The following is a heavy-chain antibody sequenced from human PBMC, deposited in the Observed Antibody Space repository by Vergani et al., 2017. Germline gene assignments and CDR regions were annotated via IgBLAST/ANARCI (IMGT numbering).Heavy chain of an antibody. CDR3: AGDSGGSNDY. J-gene: IGHJ4*02. Sequence: QVQLVQSGAEVKKPGSSVKVSCKASGGTFSSYTISWVRQAPGQGLEWMGRIIPILGIANYAQKFQGRVTITADKSTSKAYMELSSLRYEDTAVYYCAGDSGGSNDYWGQGTLVTVSS. CDR1: GGTFSSYT. D-gene: IGHD3-22*01. V-gene: IGHV1-69*02. CDR2: IIPILGIA.